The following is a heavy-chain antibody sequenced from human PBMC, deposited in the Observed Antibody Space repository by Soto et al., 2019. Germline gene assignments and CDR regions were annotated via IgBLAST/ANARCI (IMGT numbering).Heavy chain of an antibody. V-gene: IGHV3-7*03. D-gene: IGHD3-9*01. CDR3: ARGDYFDRRFDF. J-gene: IGHJ4*02. Sequence: LXLSCAASVFTFSNDWMSWVRQAPGKGLEWVATIKQDGSEKYYVDSVKGRFTVSRDNAKNSLYLQMNSLRAEDTAVYYCARGDYFDRRFDFWGQGALVTVSS. CDR1: VFTFSNDW. CDR2: IKQDGSEK.